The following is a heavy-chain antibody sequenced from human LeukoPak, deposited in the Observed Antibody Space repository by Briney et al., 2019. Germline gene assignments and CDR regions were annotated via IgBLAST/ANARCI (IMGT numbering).Heavy chain of an antibody. D-gene: IGHD6-19*01. V-gene: IGHV1-3*01. CDR2: INAGNGNT. CDR1: GYTFTSYV. CDR3: ATSSGWYGVGAFDI. J-gene: IGHJ3*02. Sequence: ASVKVSCKASGYTFTSYVMHWVRQAPGQRLEWMGWINAGNGNTKYSQKFQGRVTITRDTSASTAYMELSSLRSEDTAVYHCATSSGWYGVGAFDIWGQGTMVTVSS.